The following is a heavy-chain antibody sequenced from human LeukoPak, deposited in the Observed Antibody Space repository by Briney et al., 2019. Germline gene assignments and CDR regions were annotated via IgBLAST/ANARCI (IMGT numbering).Heavy chain of an antibody. J-gene: IGHJ4*02. CDR3: ARDHQFDFDY. V-gene: IGHV1-18*01. D-gene: IGHD2-2*01. Sequence: ASVTVSCKASGYAFSRSGISWVRQAPGQGLEWMGWIGAYSGSTTYPQKFQGRVTMTTDTSTSAAYMELRRLTSDDTAVYYCARDHQFDFDYWGQGTMVTVSS. CDR2: IGAYSGST. CDR1: GYAFSRSG.